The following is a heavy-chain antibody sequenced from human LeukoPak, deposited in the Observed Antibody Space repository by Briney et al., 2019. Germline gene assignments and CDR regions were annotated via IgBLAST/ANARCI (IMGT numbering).Heavy chain of an antibody. J-gene: IGHJ4*02. D-gene: IGHD1-26*01. V-gene: IGHV4-31*03. CDR2: IYYSGST. Sequence: NPSETLSLTCTVSGGSISSGGYYWRWIRQHRGKGLEWVGYIYYSGSTYYNPSLKSRVTISVDTSKNQFSLKLSSVTAADTAVYYCARDSMGSGSYIDYWGQGTLVTVSS. CDR3: ARDSMGSGSYIDY. CDR1: GGSISSGGYY.